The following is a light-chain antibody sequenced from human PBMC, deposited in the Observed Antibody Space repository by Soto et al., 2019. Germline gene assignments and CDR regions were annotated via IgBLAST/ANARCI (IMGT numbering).Light chain of an antibody. CDR1: QSISNY. V-gene: IGKV1-39*01. CDR2: GAS. Sequence: DIQMTQSPSSLSASVRDRVTITCRASQSISNYFNWYQQKAGKAPKLLIYGASSLQSGVPSRFSGSGSGTDFTLTISSLQPEDFATYYCQQSYSTPYTFGQGTKLELK. CDR3: QQSYSTPYT. J-gene: IGKJ2*01.